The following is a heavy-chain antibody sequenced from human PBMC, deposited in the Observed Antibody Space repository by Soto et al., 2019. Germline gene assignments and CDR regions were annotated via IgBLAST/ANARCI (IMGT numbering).Heavy chain of an antibody. Sequence: GESLKISCKGSGYSFTSYWIGRVRQMPGKGLEWMGIIYPGDSDTRYSPSFQGQVTISADKSISTAYLQWSSLKASDTAMYYCARQGITYYYGSGSPYYYYGMDVWGQGTTVTVSS. J-gene: IGHJ6*02. D-gene: IGHD3-10*01. CDR2: IYPGDSDT. CDR3: ARQGITYYYGSGSPYYYYGMDV. CDR1: GYSFTSYW. V-gene: IGHV5-51*01.